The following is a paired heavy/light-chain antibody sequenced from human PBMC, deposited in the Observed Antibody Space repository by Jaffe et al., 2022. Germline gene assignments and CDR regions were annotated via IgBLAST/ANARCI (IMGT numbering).Heavy chain of an antibody. V-gene: IGHV1-46*01. Sequence: QVQLVQSGAEVKKPGASVKVSCKASGYTFTSYYMHWVRQAPGQGLEWMGIINPSGGSTSYAQKFQGRVTMTRDTSTSTVYMELSSLRSEDTAVYYCASGYCSSTSCYEGPDAFDIWGQGTMVTVSS. D-gene: IGHD2-2*03. CDR3: ASGYCSSTSCYEGPDAFDI. CDR1: GYTFTSYY. J-gene: IGHJ3*02. CDR2: INPSGGST.
Light chain of an antibody. CDR2: GAS. CDR1: QSVSSN. J-gene: IGKJ4*01. CDR3: QQYNNWPT. V-gene: IGKV3-15*01. Sequence: EIVMTQSPATLSVSPGERATLSCRASQSVSSNLAWYQQKPGQAPRLLIYGASTRATGIPARFSGSGSGTEFTLTISSLQSEDFAVYYCQQYNNWPTFGGGTKVEIK.